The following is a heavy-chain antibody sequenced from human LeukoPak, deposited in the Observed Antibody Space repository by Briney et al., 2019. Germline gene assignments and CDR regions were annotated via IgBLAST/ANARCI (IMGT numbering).Heavy chain of an antibody. J-gene: IGHJ6*03. Sequence: GGSLRLSCAASGFTFSGSAMHWVRQASGKGLEWVGRIRSKANSYATAYAASVKGRFTISRDDSKNTAYLQMNSLKTEDTAVYYCTRIKAYCSSTSCYTGMDVWGKGTTVTVSS. CDR1: GFTFSGSA. D-gene: IGHD2-2*02. CDR2: IRSKANSYAT. CDR3: TRIKAYCSSTSCYTGMDV. V-gene: IGHV3-73*01.